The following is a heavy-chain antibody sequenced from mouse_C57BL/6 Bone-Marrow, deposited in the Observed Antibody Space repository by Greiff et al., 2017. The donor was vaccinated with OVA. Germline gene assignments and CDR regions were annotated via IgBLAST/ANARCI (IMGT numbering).Heavy chain of an antibody. CDR2: ISGGGGNT. CDR3: ARPVYGSSFGGYFDV. D-gene: IGHD1-1*01. V-gene: IGHV5-9*01. CDR1: GFTFSSYT. Sequence: DVMLVESGGGLVKPGGSLKLSCAASGFTFSSYTMSWVRQTPEKRLEWVATISGGGGNTYYPDSVKGRFTISRDNAKNTLYLQMSSLRSEDTALYYCARPVYGSSFGGYFDVWGTGTTVTVSS. J-gene: IGHJ1*03.